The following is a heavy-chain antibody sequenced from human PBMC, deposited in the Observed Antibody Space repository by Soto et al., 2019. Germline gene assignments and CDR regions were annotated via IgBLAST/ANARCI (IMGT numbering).Heavy chain of an antibody. V-gene: IGHV1-2*04. CDR1: GYTFSDYY. J-gene: IGHJ5*02. D-gene: IGHD6-19*01. Sequence: EASVKVSCKASGYTFSDYYIHWARQAPGQGLEWMGWINPDTGGTNYAQRFQGWVTMTRDTAISTAYMEVSRLKSDDTAVYYCARGLDSGWGREYFDPWGRGTPVTVSS. CDR3: ARGLDSGWGREYFDP. CDR2: INPDTGGT.